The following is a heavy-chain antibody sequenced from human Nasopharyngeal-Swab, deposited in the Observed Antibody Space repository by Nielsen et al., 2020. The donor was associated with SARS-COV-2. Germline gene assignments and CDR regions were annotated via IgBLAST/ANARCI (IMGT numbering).Heavy chain of an antibody. CDR2: IRRKGNAGTT. CDR3: SRDCGPPNNDGLDV. CDR1: GSTFGDYG. Sequence: GGSLRPSCRAPGSTFGDYGMSWVRQPPGKGLEWVGLIRRKGNAGTTEYAASVQGRVTISKDDSSNVAYLQIHGLETADTAVYYCSRDCGPPNNDGLDVWGQGTTVIVS. D-gene: IGHD2-21*01. J-gene: IGHJ6*02. V-gene: IGHV3-49*04.